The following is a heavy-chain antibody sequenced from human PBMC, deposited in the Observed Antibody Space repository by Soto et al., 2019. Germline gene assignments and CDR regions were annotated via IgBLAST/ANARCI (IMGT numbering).Heavy chain of an antibody. CDR1: GYTFISYD. CDR3: ARGDGYIFDY. Sequence: VQLVQSGAEVKKPGASVKVSCKASGYTFISYDINWVRQATGQGLEWMGWMKPNTGDTGYAQKFQGRVTMTRNTSINAANLELRRLISDDTAVYFCARGDGYIFDYWGQGTLVTVSS. J-gene: IGHJ4*02. V-gene: IGHV1-8*01. D-gene: IGHD5-12*01. CDR2: MKPNTGDT.